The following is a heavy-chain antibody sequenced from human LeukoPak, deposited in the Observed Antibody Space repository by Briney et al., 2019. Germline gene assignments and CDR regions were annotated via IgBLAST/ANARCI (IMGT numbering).Heavy chain of an antibody. CDR2: LNSDGSST. D-gene: IGHD6-19*01. J-gene: IGHJ6*03. CDR3: ARGQAQQWLVSPWNYYYMDV. Sequence: GGSLRLSCAASGFTFSSYEMNWVRQAPGKGLVWVSRLNSDGSSTSYADSVKGRFTISRDNAKNTLYLQMNSLRAEDTAVYYCARGQAQQWLVSPWNYYYMDVWGKGTTVTISS. V-gene: IGHV3-74*01. CDR1: GFTFSSYE.